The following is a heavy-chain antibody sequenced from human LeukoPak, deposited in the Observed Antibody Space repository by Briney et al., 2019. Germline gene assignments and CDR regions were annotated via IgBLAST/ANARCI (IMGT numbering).Heavy chain of an antibody. CDR3: ARDQRGYSSHEY. CDR1: GDSINNYY. D-gene: IGHD6-13*01. J-gene: IGHJ4*02. CDR2: IYSSGST. V-gene: IGHV4-4*07. Sequence: SETLSLTCTVSGDSINNYYWSWIRQPAGKGLEWIGRIYSSGSTNYNPSLKSRVTMSVDTSKNQFSLRLSSVTAADTAVYYCARDQRGYSSHEYWGQGTLVTVSS.